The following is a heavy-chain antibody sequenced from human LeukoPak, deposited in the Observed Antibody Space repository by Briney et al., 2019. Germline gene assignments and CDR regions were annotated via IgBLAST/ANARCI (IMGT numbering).Heavy chain of an antibody. D-gene: IGHD3-10*01. Sequence: GGSLRLSCAASGFTVSSNYMSWVRQAPGKGLEWVSVNYSGGSTYYADSVKGRFTISRDNSKNTLYLQMNSLRAEDTAVYYCARDSGRTGFDYWGQGTLVTVSS. CDR1: GFTVSSNY. CDR3: ARDSGRTGFDY. V-gene: IGHV3-66*02. CDR2: NYSGGST. J-gene: IGHJ4*02.